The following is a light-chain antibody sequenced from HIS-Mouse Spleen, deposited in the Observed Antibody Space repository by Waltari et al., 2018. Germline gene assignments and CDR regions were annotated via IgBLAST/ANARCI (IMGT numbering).Light chain of an antibody. CDR3: YSTDSSGNHRV. Sequence: SYELTQPPSVSVSPGQTARITCSGDALPKKYAYRYHQKSGQAPVLVIYEDSKRPSGIPERFSGSSSGTMATLTISGAQVEDEADYYCYSTDSSGNHRVFGGGTKLTVL. V-gene: IGLV3-10*01. CDR2: EDS. CDR1: ALPKKY. J-gene: IGLJ2*01.